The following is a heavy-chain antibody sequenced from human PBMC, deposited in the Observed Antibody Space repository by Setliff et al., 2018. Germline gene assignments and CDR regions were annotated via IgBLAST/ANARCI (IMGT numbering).Heavy chain of an antibody. J-gene: IGHJ3*02. CDR1: GFTFSSYD. CDR2: VSYDGNNK. CDR3: ASHGPPPGSGTFRDAFDI. D-gene: IGHD3-10*01. Sequence: GGSLRLSCAASGFTFSSYDIHWVRQAPGKGLEWVAVVSYDGNNKYYADSVKGRFTISRDNSKNTLYLQMNSLRAEDTALYYCASHGPPPGSGTFRDAFDIWGQGTMVTVS. V-gene: IGHV3-30*03.